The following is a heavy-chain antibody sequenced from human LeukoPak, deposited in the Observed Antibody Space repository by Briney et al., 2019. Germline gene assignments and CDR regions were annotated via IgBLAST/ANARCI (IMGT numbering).Heavy chain of an antibody. CDR1: GGSISSYY. J-gene: IGHJ5*02. CDR3: ARGYSSGWYKWFDP. V-gene: IGHV4-4*07. Sequence: SETLSLTCTVSGGSISSYYWSWIWQPAGKGLEWIGRIYTSGSTNYNPSLKSRVTMSVDTSKNQFSLKLSSVTAADTAVYYCARGYSSGWYKWFDPWGQGTLVTVSS. CDR2: IYTSGST. D-gene: IGHD6-19*01.